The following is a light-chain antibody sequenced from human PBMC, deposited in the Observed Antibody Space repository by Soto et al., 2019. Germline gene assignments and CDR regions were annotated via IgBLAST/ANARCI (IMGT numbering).Light chain of an antibody. CDR3: QQYYSTPPT. CDR2: WAA. V-gene: IGKV4-1*01. J-gene: IGKJ1*01. CDR1: QSVLYSSNNKNY. Sequence: DILMTQSPDSLAVSLGERATINCKSSQSVLYSSNNKNYLAWYQQKPGQPPRLLIYWAATRESGVPDRFSGSGSGTDFTRTISSLQAGDVAVYYCQQYYSTPPTFGQGTKVEIK.